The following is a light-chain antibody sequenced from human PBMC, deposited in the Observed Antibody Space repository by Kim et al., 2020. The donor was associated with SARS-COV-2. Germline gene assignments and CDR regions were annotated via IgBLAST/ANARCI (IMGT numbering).Light chain of an antibody. CDR2: GAS. Sequence: EIVMTQSPATLSVSPGERVTLSCSASQPITTNLAWNQQKPGRAPRLLIYGASFRAPGLPGRFSGTGSGTEFTLTISSLQSEDFGVYYCQQYNNRPPWTFGQGTKVDIK. J-gene: IGKJ1*01. CDR1: QPITTN. V-gene: IGKV3-15*01. CDR3: QQYNNRPPWT.